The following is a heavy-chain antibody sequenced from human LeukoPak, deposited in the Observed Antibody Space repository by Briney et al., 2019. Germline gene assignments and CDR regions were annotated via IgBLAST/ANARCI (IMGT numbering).Heavy chain of an antibody. CDR3: TRDEAAATN. J-gene: IGHJ4*02. CDR1: GFTFSSHW. V-gene: IGHV3-7*01. CDR2: IKQDGREK. Sequence: GGSLRLSCVGSGFTFSSHWMSWVRQAPGKGPEWVANIKQDGREKHYVDSVKGRFTISRDNAKSSLYLQMNSLRAEDTAVYHCTRDEAAATNWGQGTLVTVS. D-gene: IGHD6-13*01.